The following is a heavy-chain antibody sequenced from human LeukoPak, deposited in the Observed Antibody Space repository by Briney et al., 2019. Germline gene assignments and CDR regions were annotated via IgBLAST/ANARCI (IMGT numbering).Heavy chain of an antibody. Sequence: PSETLSLTCSVSGGSVSSGISYWSWIRQPPGEGLEWIAYISDSGGSDYNPSLRGRVTISLDTSKNQFSLRLSSVTAADTAVYYCASDFDSSGYPPHFDYWGQGTLVTVSS. J-gene: IGHJ4*02. V-gene: IGHV4-61*01. CDR1: GGSVSSGISY. CDR3: ASDFDSSGYPPHFDY. CDR2: ISDSGGS. D-gene: IGHD3-22*01.